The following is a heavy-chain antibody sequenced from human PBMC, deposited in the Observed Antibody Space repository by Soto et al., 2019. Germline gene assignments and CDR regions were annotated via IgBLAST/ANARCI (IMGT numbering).Heavy chain of an antibody. CDR3: ARVGYDILTGPLDY. Sequence: PGGSLRLSCAASGFTFSSYSMNWVRQAPGKGLEWVSSISSSSSYIYYADSVKGRFTISRDNAKNSLYLQMNSLRAEDTAVYYCARVGYDILTGPLDYWGQGTLVTVS. V-gene: IGHV3-21*01. D-gene: IGHD3-9*01. CDR1: GFTFSSYS. CDR2: ISSSSSYI. J-gene: IGHJ4*02.